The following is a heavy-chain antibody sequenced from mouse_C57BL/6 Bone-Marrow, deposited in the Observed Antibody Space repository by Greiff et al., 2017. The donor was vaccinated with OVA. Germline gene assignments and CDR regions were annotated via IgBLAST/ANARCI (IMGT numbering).Heavy chain of an antibody. D-gene: IGHD1-1*01. V-gene: IGHV1-82*01. Sequence: VQLQQSGPELVKPGASVKISCKASGYAFSSSWMNWVKQRPGKGLEWIGRIYPGDGDTNYNGKFKGKATLTADKSSSTAYMQLSSLTSEDSAVYFCARSYGSSSFDYRGQGTTLTVSS. CDR2: IYPGDGDT. CDR3: ARSYGSSSFDY. J-gene: IGHJ2*01. CDR1: GYAFSSSW.